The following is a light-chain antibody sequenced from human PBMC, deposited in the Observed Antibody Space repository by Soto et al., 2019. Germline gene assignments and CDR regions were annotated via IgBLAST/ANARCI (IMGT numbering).Light chain of an antibody. J-gene: IGLJ1*01. CDR1: SSNIGSNT. CDR2: SNN. Sequence: QSVLTQPPSASGTPGQRVTISCSGSSSNIGSNTVNWYQQLPGTAPKLLIYSNNQRPSGVPDRFSGYKSGTSASLAISGLQSEDEATYFCAEWDVSLKGFVLGTGTKLTVL. CDR3: AEWDVSLKGFV. V-gene: IGLV1-44*01.